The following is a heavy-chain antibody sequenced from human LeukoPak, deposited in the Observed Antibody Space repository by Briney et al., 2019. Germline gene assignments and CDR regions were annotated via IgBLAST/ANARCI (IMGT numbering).Heavy chain of an antibody. CDR2: IYYSGST. D-gene: IGHD6-13*01. CDR3: ARRRAAAGTDWSLDY. CDR1: GGSISSGDYY. V-gene: IGHV4-30-4*01. Sequence: SETLSLTCTVSGGSISSGDYYWSWIRQPPGKGLEWIGYIYYSGSTYYNPSLKSRVTISVDTSKNQFSLKLSSVTAADTAVYYCARRRAAAGTDWSLDYWGQGTLVTVSS. J-gene: IGHJ4*02.